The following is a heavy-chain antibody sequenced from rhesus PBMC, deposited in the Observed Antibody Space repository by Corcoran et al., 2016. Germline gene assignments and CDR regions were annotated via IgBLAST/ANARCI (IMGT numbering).Heavy chain of an antibody. V-gene: IGHV4S10*01. CDR1: GGSISDSYR. D-gene: IGHD3-3*01. J-gene: IGHJ6*01. CDR2: IYGSRTST. Sequence: QVQLQESGPGVVKPSETLSLTCAVSGGSISDSYRWSWIRQPPGKGLEWIGYIYGSRTSTIYNPSPKRRVTISRDTSKNQFSLKLSSVTAADTAVYYCARGDNIWTGYYGLDSWGQGVVVTVSS. CDR3: ARGDNIWTGYYGLDS.